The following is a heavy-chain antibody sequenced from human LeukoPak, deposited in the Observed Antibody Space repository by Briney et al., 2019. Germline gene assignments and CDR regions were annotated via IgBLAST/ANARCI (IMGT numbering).Heavy chain of an antibody. V-gene: IGHV5-51*01. CDR3: ARAPIFGDSALFDY. Sequence: GESLKISCKASGYSFTTYWIAWVRQMPEKGLEWMGIIYPSDSDTRYSPSFRGQVTISADKSISTAYLQWSSLKASDTAIYYCARAPIFGDSALFDYWGQGTLVTVSS. CDR2: IYPSDSDT. D-gene: IGHD3-10*02. CDR1: GYSFTTYW. J-gene: IGHJ4*02.